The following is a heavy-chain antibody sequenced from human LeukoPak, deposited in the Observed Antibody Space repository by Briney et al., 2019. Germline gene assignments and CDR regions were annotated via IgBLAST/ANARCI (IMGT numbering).Heavy chain of an antibody. V-gene: IGHV4-30-2*02. CDR3: AREDPAPYPDDALDI. Sequence: SQTLSLTCAVSGGSISSGGYSWSWIRQPPGKGLEWIGYIYHSGSTNYNPPLKSRVTISVDTSKNQFSLKLSSVTAADTAVYYCAREDPAPYPDDALDIWGQGTMVTVSS. CDR1: GGSISSGGYS. D-gene: IGHD1-26*01. J-gene: IGHJ3*02. CDR2: IYHSGST.